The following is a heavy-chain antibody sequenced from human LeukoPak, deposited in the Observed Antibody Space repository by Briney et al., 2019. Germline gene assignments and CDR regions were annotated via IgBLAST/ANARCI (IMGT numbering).Heavy chain of an antibody. CDR2: IYYSGST. D-gene: IGHD6-13*01. CDR3: ARAYSSSWYWYFDY. J-gene: IGHJ4*02. Sequence: SETLSLTCTVSGGSTSSSSYYWGWIRQPPGKGLEWIGSIYYSGSTYYNPSLKSRVTISVDTSKNQFSLKLSSVTAADTAVYYCARAYSSSWYWYFDYWGQGTLVTVSS. V-gene: IGHV4-39*07. CDR1: GGSTSSSSYY.